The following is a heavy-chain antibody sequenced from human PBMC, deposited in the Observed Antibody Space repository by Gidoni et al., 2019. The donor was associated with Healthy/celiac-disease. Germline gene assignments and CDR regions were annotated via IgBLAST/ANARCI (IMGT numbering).Heavy chain of an antibody. CDR1: GGTFSSYT. J-gene: IGHJ6*02. V-gene: IGHV1-69*02. Sequence: QFQPVQSASEVKKPATSVQVSCKASGGTFSSYTISWVRQAPGQGLEWMGRIVPVLVIANDGQEFKGRVTITADKSTSTAYMELSSLRSEDTAVDYCESKAVSGLGYDYYYYGMDVWGQGTTVTVSS. CDR2: IVPVLVIA. CDR3: ESKAVSGLGYDYYYYGMDV. D-gene: IGHD5-18*01.